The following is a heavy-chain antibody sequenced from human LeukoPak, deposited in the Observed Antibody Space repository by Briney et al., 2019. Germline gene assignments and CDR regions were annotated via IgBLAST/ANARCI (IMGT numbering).Heavy chain of an antibody. CDR2: ISSTDSTI. V-gene: IGHV3-48*01. J-gene: IGHJ3*02. Sequence: GGSLRLSCAASGFIFSTYSMNWVRQAPGKGLEWVSYISSTDSTIYYADSVQGRFTISRDNAKNSLYLLMNSLRAEDTAVCYCARDLDGAVAFDIWGQGTMVTVSS. D-gene: IGHD1-1*01. CDR1: GFIFSTYS. CDR3: ARDLDGAVAFDI.